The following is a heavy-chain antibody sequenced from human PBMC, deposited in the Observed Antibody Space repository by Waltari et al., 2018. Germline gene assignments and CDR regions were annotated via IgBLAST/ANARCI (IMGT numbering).Heavy chain of an antibody. Sequence: EVQLVESGGGLVKPGGSLRLSCAASGFTFGSYSMNWVRQAPGKGLEWVSSISSSSSYIYYADSVKSRFTISRDNAKNSLYLQMNSLRAEDTAVYYCARGGSYSSFDYWGQGTLVTVSS. D-gene: IGHD1-26*01. V-gene: IGHV3-21*01. CDR2: ISSSSSYI. CDR1: GFTFGSYS. J-gene: IGHJ4*02. CDR3: ARGGSYSSFDY.